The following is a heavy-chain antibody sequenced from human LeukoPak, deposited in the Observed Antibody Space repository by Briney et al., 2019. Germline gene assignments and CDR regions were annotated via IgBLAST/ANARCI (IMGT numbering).Heavy chain of an antibody. D-gene: IGHD3-9*01. J-gene: IGHJ4*02. CDR3: AKTLRKGILTGYFGY. CDR2: IYSGGST. CDR1: GIIVSNNY. V-gene: IGHV3-53*01. Sequence: GGSLKLSCAASGIIVSNNYMSWVRQAPGRGLEWVSVIYSGGSTYYADSVKGRFTISRDNSKNTLYLQMNSLRAEDTAVYYCAKTLRKGILTGYFGYWGQGTLVTVSS.